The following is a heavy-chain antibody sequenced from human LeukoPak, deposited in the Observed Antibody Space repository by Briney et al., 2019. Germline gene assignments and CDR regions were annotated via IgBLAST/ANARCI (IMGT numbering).Heavy chain of an antibody. Sequence: GGSLRLSCVGSGFTFRSHAMSWVRQAPEKGLEFVSGIYENGGTTYYADSVKGRFSISRDNSKNTLYLQMNSLRAEDTAVYYCARGVDIWGQGTMVTVSS. CDR3: ARGVDI. CDR2: IYENGGTT. J-gene: IGHJ3*02. V-gene: IGHV3-23*01. CDR1: GFTFRSHA.